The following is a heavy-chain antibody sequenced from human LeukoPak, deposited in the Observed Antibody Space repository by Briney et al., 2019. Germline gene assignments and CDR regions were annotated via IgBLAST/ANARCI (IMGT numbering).Heavy chain of an antibody. CDR1: GFTFSSYA. CDR3: ARDDSGYDYPY. CDR2: ISYDGSNK. Sequence: GRSLRLSCAASGFTFSSYAMHWVRQAPGKGLEWVAVISYDGSNKYYADSVKGRFTISRDNSKNTLYLQMNSLRAEDTAVYYCARDDSGYDYPYWGQGTLVTVSS. V-gene: IGHV3-30-3*01. J-gene: IGHJ4*02. D-gene: IGHD5-12*01.